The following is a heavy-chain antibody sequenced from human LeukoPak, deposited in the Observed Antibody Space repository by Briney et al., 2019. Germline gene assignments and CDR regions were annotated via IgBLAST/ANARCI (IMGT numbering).Heavy chain of an antibody. V-gene: IGHV3-23*01. D-gene: IGHD5-12*01. CDR2: ISVRGSRT. J-gene: IGHJ4*02. Sequence: PGGSLRLSCAASGFTPTTFGMGWVRQAPGRGMEWVSGISVRGSRTYYADSVKGRFTISRDNSKNTLHLQMNSLGAADTAVYYCVKDRDGYSGARGFDCWGQGALVTVSS. CDR1: GFTPTTFG. CDR3: VKDRDGYSGARGFDC.